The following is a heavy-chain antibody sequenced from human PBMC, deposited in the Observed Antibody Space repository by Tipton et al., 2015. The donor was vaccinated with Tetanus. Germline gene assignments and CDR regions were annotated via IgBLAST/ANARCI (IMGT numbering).Heavy chain of an antibody. D-gene: IGHD3-3*01. CDR3: ARANYDFPKKGPFDS. CDR2: IYHTGST. V-gene: IGHV4-30-2*06. Sequence: LRLSCAVSGALLSTGGYSWGWIRQSPGQGLEWIGYIYHTGSTYYNPSLRSRVTISAVGSKNHISLKLTAVTAADTAVYYCARANYDFPKKGPFDSWGQGTLVIVSS. CDR1: GALLSTGGYS. J-gene: IGHJ4*02.